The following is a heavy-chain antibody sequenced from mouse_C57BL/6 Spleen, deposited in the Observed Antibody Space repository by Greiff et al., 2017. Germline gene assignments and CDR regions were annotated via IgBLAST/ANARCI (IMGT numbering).Heavy chain of an antibody. Sequence: QVHVKQSGAELVRPGTSVKVSCKASGYAFTNYLIEWVKQRPGQGLEWIGVINPGSGGTNYNEKFKGKATLTADKSSSTAYMQLSSLTSEDSAVYFCAREGDQLRLLDYWGQGTTLTVSS. D-gene: IGHD3-2*02. CDR3: AREGDQLRLLDY. V-gene: IGHV1-54*01. J-gene: IGHJ2*01. CDR1: GYAFTNYL. CDR2: INPGSGGT.